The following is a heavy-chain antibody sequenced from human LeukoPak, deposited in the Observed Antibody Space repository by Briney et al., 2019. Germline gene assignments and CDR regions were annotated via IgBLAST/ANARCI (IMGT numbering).Heavy chain of an antibody. CDR2: IYSGGST. CDR3: AREKHYYDSSGYYWDAFDI. Sequence: GGSLRLSCAASGFTVSSNYMSWVRQAPGKGLEWVSVIYSGGSTYYADSVKGRFTISRDNSKNTLYLQMNSLRAEDTAVYYCAREKHYYDSSGYYWDAFDIWGQGTMVTVSS. J-gene: IGHJ3*02. CDR1: GFTVSSNY. V-gene: IGHV3-66*01. D-gene: IGHD3-22*01.